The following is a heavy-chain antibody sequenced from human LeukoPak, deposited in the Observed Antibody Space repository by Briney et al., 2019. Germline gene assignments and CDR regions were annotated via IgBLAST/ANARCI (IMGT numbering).Heavy chain of an antibody. CDR2: IYYSGST. CDR1: GGSISSGDYY. V-gene: IGHV4-30-4*01. Sequence: SETLSLTCTVSGGSISSGDYYWSWIRHPPGKGLEWIGYIYYSGSTYYNPSLKSRVTISVDTSKNQFSLKLSSVTAADTAVYYRARGDDSSGYSATFDPWGQGTLVTVSS. J-gene: IGHJ5*02. D-gene: IGHD3-22*01. CDR3: ARGDDSSGYSATFDP.